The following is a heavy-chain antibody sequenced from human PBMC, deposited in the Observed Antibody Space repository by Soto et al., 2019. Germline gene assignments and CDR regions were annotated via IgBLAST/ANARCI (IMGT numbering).Heavy chain of an antibody. V-gene: IGHV3-11*01. CDR1: GFTFSDYY. J-gene: IGHJ4*02. CDR3: ARDQRTPPVLRGAIDH. CDR2: ISTSGSTT. D-gene: IGHD2-21*01. Sequence: QVPLVEYGGGLVKPGGSLRLSCAASGFTFSDYYLSWFRQAPGKGLVWLAYISTSGSTTNYADSVKGRFTISRDNAKNSLYLQMDSLRAEDTAVYYCARDQRTPPVLRGAIDHWGQGTLVTVSS.